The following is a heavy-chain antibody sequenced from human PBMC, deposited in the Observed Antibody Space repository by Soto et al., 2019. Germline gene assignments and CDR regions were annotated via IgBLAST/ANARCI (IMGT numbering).Heavy chain of an antibody. D-gene: IGHD5-12*01. J-gene: IGHJ4*01. CDR3: ARCRDGYNFLDY. CDR1: GFTFSSYA. V-gene: IGHV3-23*01. CDR2: ISGSGGST. Sequence: GRSLRLSCAASGFTFSSYAMSWVRQAPGKGLEWVSAISGSGGSTYYADSVKGRFTISRDNSKNTLYLQMNSLRAEDTAVYYCARCRDGYNFLDYWGHGAFVTGSP.